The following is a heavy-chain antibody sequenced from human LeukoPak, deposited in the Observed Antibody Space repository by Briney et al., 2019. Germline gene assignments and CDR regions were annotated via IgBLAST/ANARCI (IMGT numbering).Heavy chain of an antibody. Sequence: PGGSLRLSGAGSGFTFSSYAMRWVRQAPGQGLEWVSVISDSGDYTSYADSVRGRFTISRDNSRNTLYLQMISLRPEDTAVYYCAKDTSIGKYCTNGVCSPFDYWGQGTLVTVSS. CDR1: GFTFSSYA. D-gene: IGHD2-8*01. CDR2: ISDSGDYT. CDR3: AKDTSIGKYCTNGVCSPFDY. J-gene: IGHJ4*02. V-gene: IGHV3-23*01.